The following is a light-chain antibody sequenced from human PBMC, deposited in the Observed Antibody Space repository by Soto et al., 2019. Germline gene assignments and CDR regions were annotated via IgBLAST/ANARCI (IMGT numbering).Light chain of an antibody. J-gene: IGKJ5*01. CDR1: QRVSSY. V-gene: IGKV3-11*01. CDR2: DAS. Sequence: EIVLTQSPATLSLSPGERATLSCRARQRVSSYLAWYQQKPGQAPRLLIYDASNRATGIPARFSGSGSGTDFTLTITRLEPEDFALYYCQQYGGSPITFGLGTRLEI. CDR3: QQYGGSPIT.